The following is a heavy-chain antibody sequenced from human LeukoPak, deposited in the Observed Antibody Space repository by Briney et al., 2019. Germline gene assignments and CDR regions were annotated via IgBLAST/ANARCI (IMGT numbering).Heavy chain of an antibody. V-gene: IGHV4-39*07. D-gene: IGHD3-10*01. CDR3: ARRNYYGSGRCFDY. Sequence: SETLSLTCTVSGGSISSSSYYWGWIRQPPGKGLEWIGSIYYSGSTYYNPSLKSRVTISVDTSKNQFSLKLSSVTAADTAVYYCARRNYYGSGRCFDYWGQGTLVTVSS. J-gene: IGHJ4*02. CDR2: IYYSGST. CDR1: GGSISSSSYY.